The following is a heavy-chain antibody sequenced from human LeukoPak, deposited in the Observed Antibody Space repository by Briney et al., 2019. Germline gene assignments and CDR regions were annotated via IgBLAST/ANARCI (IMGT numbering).Heavy chain of an antibody. J-gene: IGHJ5*02. V-gene: IGHV4-4*02. CDR1: GFTFSNYA. D-gene: IGHD6-6*01. Sequence: PGGSLRLSCAASGFTFSNYAMSWVRQAPGKGLEWIGEINHSGSTNYNPSLKSRVTMSVDTSKNQFSLKLSSVTAADTAVYYCARENGPRYSSSGRGNWFDPWGQGTLVTVSS. CDR2: INHSGST. CDR3: ARENGPRYSSSGRGNWFDP.